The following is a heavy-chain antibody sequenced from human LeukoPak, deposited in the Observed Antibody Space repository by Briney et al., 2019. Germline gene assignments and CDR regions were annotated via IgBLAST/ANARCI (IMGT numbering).Heavy chain of an antibody. D-gene: IGHD6-19*01. CDR1: GFTFSSCA. V-gene: IGHV3-23*01. CDR2: ISGSGFST. CDR3: AKVEEAGGWLQPIFDY. Sequence: GGSLRLSCAASGFTFSSCAMSWVRQAPGKGLEWVSAISGSGFSTYYADFVKGRFTISRDNSNKNLYLQINSLRAEDTAIYYCAKVEEAGGWLQPIFDYWGQGTLVTVSS. J-gene: IGHJ4*02.